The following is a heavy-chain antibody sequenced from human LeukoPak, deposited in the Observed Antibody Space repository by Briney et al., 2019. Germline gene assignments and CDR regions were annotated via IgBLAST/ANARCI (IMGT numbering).Heavy chain of an antibody. V-gene: IGHV3-30-3*01. CDR2: ISYDGSNK. J-gene: IGHJ4*02. CDR1: GFTFSSYA. CDR3: AIAAAGSFDY. D-gene: IGHD6-13*01. Sequence: PGGSLRLSCAASGFTFSSYAMHWVRQAPGKGLEWVAVISYDGSNKYYADSVKGRFTISRDNSKNTLYLQMNSLRAEDTAVYYRAIAAAGSFDYWGQGTLVTVSS.